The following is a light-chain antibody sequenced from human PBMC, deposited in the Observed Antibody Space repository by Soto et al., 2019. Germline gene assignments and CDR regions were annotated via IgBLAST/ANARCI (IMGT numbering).Light chain of an antibody. Sequence: EVVMTQSPATLSVSPGERVTFSCRASQSVTTNLAWYQQKPGQAPRLLIYGASSRATGIPDRFSGSGSGTDFTLTISRLEPEDFAFYYCQQYGTSPFTFGPGTKVDIK. CDR1: QSVTTN. V-gene: IGKV3D-15*01. J-gene: IGKJ3*01. CDR2: GAS. CDR3: QQYGTSPFT.